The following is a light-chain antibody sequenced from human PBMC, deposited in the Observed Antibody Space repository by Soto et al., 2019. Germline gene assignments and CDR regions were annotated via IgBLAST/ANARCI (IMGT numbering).Light chain of an antibody. V-gene: IGKV3-11*01. Sequence: EIVLTQSPATLSLSPGERATLSCRASQSVGSYLAWYQQKPGQAPRLLIYDASNRATGIPTRFSGSGSGTDFTLTISSLEPEDFAVYFCQQRSSWHGTFGQGTKVEIK. CDR1: QSVGSY. CDR2: DAS. CDR3: QQRSSWHGT. J-gene: IGKJ1*01.